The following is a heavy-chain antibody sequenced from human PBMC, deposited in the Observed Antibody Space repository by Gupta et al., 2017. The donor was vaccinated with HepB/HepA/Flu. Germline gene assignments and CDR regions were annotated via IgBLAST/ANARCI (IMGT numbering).Heavy chain of an antibody. J-gene: IGHJ4*02. CDR3: ARDANNRVEMATLDY. CDR2: ISSSGSTI. Sequence: EVQLVESGGGLVQPGGSLRLSCAASGFTFSSYEMNWVRQAPGKGLEWVSYISSSGSTIYYADSVKGRFTISRDNAKNSLYLQMNSLRAEDTAVYYCARDANNRVEMATLDYWGQGTLVTVSS. V-gene: IGHV3-48*03. D-gene: IGHD5-24*01. CDR1: GFTFSSYE.